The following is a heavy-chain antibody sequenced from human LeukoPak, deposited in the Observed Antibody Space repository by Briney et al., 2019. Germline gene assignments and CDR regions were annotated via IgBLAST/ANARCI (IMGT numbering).Heavy chain of an antibody. D-gene: IGHD3-22*01. J-gene: IGHJ4*02. CDR2: ISYDGSNK. Sequence: GGSLRLSCAASGFTFSSYAMHWVRQAPGKGLEWVAVISYDGSNKYYAHSVKGRFTISRDNSKNTLYLQMNSLRAEDTAVYYCARGHYYDSSGYRYYFDYWGQGTLVTVSS. CDR1: GFTFSSYA. CDR3: ARGHYYDSSGYRYYFDY. V-gene: IGHV3-30-3*01.